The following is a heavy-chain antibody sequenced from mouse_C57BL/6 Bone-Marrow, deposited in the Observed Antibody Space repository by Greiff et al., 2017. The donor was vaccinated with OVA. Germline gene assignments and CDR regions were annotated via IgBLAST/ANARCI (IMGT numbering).Heavy chain of an antibody. Sequence: EVQGVESAGGLVQPGSSMKLSCTASGFTFSDYYMAWVRQVPEKGLEWVANINYDGSSTYYLDSLKSRFIISRDNAKNILYLQMSSLKSEDTATYYCARERGTGTPYYAMDYWGQGTSVTVSS. CDR1: GFTFSDYY. V-gene: IGHV5-16*01. CDR3: ARERGTGTPYYAMDY. D-gene: IGHD4-1*01. J-gene: IGHJ4*01. CDR2: INYDGSST.